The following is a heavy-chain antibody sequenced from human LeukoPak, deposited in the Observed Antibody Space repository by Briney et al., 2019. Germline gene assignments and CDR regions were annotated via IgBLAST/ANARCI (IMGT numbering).Heavy chain of an antibody. V-gene: IGHV3-66*01. CDR3: ASKDSSSWSLDY. CDR1: GFTVSSNY. D-gene: IGHD6-13*01. Sequence: GGSLRLSCAASGFTVSSNYMSWVRQAPGKGLEWVSVIYSGGSTYYADSVKGRFTISRDNSKNMLYLQMNSLRAEDTAVYYCASKDSSSWSLDYWGQGTLVTVSS. J-gene: IGHJ4*02. CDR2: IYSGGST.